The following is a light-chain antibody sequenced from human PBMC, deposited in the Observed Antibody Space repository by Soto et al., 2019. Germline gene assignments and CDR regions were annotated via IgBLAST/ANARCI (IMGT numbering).Light chain of an antibody. J-gene: IGKJ5*01. CDR3: QQYHSLIT. Sequence: IQMTQSPSSLSASVGDRVTITCQASQDISNYLNWYQQKPGKAPKLLISDVSRLDTGVPSRFSGRGSGTDFTFTISSLQPEDIATYYCQQYHSLITFGRGTRLEIK. CDR1: QDISNY. CDR2: DVS. V-gene: IGKV1-33*01.